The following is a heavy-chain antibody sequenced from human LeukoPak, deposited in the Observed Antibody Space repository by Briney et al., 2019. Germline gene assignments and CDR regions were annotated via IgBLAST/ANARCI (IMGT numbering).Heavy chain of an antibody. CDR3: AKEMGIAAAGDAFDI. CDR2: ISWNSGSI. J-gene: IGHJ3*02. Sequence: PGGSLRLSCAASGFTFDDYAMHWVRQAPGKGLEWVSGISWNSGSIGYADSVKGRFTISRDNAKNSLYLQMNSLRAEDMALYYCAKEMGIAAAGDAFDIWGQGTMVTVSS. CDR1: GFTFDDYA. D-gene: IGHD6-13*01. V-gene: IGHV3-9*03.